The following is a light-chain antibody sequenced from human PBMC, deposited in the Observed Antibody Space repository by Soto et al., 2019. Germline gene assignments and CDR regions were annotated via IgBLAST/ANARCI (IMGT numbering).Light chain of an antibody. CDR2: AAS. Sequence: DIPMNQSPSSLSASLGDRVTITCRASQSISSYLNWYQQKPGKAPKLLIYAASSLQSGVPSRFSGSGSGTDFTLTISSLQPEDFATYYCQQSYSNTQTFGQGTKVDIK. V-gene: IGKV1-39*01. CDR1: QSISSY. J-gene: IGKJ1*01. CDR3: QQSYSNTQT.